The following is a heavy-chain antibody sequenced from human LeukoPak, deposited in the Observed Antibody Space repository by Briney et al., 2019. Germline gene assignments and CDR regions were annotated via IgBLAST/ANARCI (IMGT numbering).Heavy chain of an antibody. D-gene: IGHD2-15*01. V-gene: IGHV3-66*02. J-gene: IGHJ4*02. CDR1: GFTVSSNY. CDR3: ARDCSGGSCYH. CDR2: IYSGGST. Sequence: GGSLRLSCGASGFTVSSNYMSWVRQAPGKGLEWVSVIYSGGSTYYADSVKGRFTISRDNSKNTLYLQMNSLRAEDTAVYYCARDCSGGSCYHWGQGTLVTVSS.